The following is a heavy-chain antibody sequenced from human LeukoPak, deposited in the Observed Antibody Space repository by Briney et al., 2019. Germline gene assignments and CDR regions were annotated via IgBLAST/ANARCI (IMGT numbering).Heavy chain of an antibody. Sequence: PSATLSLTCTVSGGSTSSYYWSWIRQPPGKGLEWIGYIYTSGSTNYNPSLKSRVTISVDTSKNQFSLKLSSVTAADTAVYYCARLVAARLLRYYYYYYMDVWGKGTTVTVSS. CDR1: GGSTSSYY. V-gene: IGHV4-4*09. CDR3: ARLVAARLLRYYYYYYMDV. D-gene: IGHD6-6*01. CDR2: IYTSGST. J-gene: IGHJ6*03.